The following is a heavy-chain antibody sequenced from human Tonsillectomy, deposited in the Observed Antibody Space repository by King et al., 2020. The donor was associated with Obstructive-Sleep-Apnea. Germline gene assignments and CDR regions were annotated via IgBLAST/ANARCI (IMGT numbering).Heavy chain of an antibody. CDR1: GFSLSNAGMG. Sequence: VTLKESGPVLVKPTETLTLTCTVSGFSLSNAGMGVSWIRQPPGKALEWLAHIFSTDEKSYSTSLKSRLTISKDTSKSQVVLTMTNMDPVDTATYYCARIERIGSGASCYLYVYGMDVWGQGTTVTVSS. CDR2: IFSTDEK. V-gene: IGHV2-26*01. CDR3: ARIERIGSGASCYLYVYGMDV. D-gene: IGHD2-2*01. J-gene: IGHJ6*02.